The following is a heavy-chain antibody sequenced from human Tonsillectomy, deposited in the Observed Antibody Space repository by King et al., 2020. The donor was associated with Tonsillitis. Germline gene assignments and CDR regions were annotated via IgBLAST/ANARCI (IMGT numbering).Heavy chain of an antibody. V-gene: IGHV1-69*01. CDR3: ARALRFGDYYYYGMDV. J-gene: IGHJ6*02. D-gene: IGHD3-10*01. CDR2: IIPIFDST. Sequence: HVQLVQSGAEVKKPGSSVKVSCKASGDTFSSYAINWVRQAPGQGLEWMGGIIPIFDSTNYAQKFQGRVTITADESTRTAYMELSSLRSEDTAVYYCARALRFGDYYYYGMDVWGQGTTVTVSS. CDR1: GDTFSSYA.